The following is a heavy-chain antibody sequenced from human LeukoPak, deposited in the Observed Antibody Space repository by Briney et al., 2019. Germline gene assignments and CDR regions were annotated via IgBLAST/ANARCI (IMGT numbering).Heavy chain of an antibody. CDR2: VSSNGDST. D-gene: IGHD3-22*01. J-gene: IGHJ5*01. V-gene: IGHV3-23*01. CDR1: GLTFDIYA. CDR3: AKNPLYDSSGYFFPTFDS. Sequence: PGGSLRLSCAASGLTFDIYAMSWVRQAPGKGLEWVSAVSSNGDSTYYADPVKGRFAISRDNTNNTLFLQMNSLRAEDTAVYYCAKNPLYDSSGYFFPTFDSWGQGTLVAVSS.